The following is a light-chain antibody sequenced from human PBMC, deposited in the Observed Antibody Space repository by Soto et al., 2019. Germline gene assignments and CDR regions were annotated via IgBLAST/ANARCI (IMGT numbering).Light chain of an antibody. V-gene: IGKV3D-15*01. Sequence: EIVMTQSPATLSVSPGETASLSCRASQSAGNFLAWYQQKPGQAPRLLIYYISTRATGIPARFSASGSGTEFALTISSLQSGDFAVYYCQQYNNWPLTFGGGTKVDIK. CDR3: QQYNNWPLT. J-gene: IGKJ4*01. CDR2: YIS. CDR1: QSAGNF.